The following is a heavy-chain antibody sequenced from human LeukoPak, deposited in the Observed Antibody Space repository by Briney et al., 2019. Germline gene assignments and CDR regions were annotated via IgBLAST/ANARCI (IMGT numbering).Heavy chain of an antibody. CDR3: ARNRKSGYVDY. CDR1: GGSISSSSYY. J-gene: IGHJ4*02. V-gene: IGHV4-39*07. D-gene: IGHD3-3*01. Sequence: SETLPLTCTVSGGSISSSSYYWGWIRQPPGKGLEWIGSIYYSGSTYYNPSLKSRVTISVDTSKNQFSLKLSSVTAADTAVYYCARNRKSGYVDYWGQGTLVTVSS. CDR2: IYYSGST.